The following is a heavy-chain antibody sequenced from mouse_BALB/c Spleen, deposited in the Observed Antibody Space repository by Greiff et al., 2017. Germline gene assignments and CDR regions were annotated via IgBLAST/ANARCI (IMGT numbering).Heavy chain of an antibody. CDR2: IDPYNGGT. Sequence: VQLQQSGPELVKPGASVKVSCKASGYAFTSYNMYWVKQSHGKSLEWIGYIDPYNGGTSYNQKFKGKATLTVDKSSSTAYMHLNSLTSEDSAVYYCARIPTYYGNYGCFAYWGQGTLVTVSA. CDR1: GYAFTSYN. D-gene: IGHD2-10*01. V-gene: IGHV1S135*01. J-gene: IGHJ3*01. CDR3: ARIPTYYGNYGCFAY.